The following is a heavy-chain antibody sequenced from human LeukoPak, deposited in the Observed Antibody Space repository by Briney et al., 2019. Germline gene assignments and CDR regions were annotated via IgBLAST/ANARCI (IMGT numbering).Heavy chain of an antibody. CDR3: ARDLVGAPGY. CDR1: GFTFSSYS. CDR2: IKQDGREK. D-gene: IGHD1-26*01. V-gene: IGHV3-7*01. J-gene: IGHJ4*02. Sequence: GGSLRLSCAASGFTFSSYSMNWVRQAPGKGLEWVANIKQDGREKYYVDSVKGRFTISRDNAKNSLYLQMNSLRAEDTAVYYCARDLVGAPGYWGQGTLVTVSS.